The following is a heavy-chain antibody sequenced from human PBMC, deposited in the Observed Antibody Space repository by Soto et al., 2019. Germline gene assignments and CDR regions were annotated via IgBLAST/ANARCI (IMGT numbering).Heavy chain of an antibody. Sequence: QVQVVPSGVEGRRPGSSVKVFCKASGDTFKQCVISWVRQAPGQGLEWMGGNIPLFGTTDFAQRFQGRLTITTDDSTTTAYMELSRLRSEATATYYCAAELGFGKLSVVWGQGTTVIVSS. J-gene: IGHJ6*02. V-gene: IGHV1-69*01. D-gene: IGHD3-10*01. CDR1: GDTFKQCV. CDR2: NIPLFGTT. CDR3: AAELGFGKLSVV.